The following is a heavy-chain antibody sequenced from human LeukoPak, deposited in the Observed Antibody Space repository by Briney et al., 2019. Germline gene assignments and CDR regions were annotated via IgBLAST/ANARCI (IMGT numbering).Heavy chain of an antibody. V-gene: IGHV1-8*01. CDR1: GYTFSSND. D-gene: IGHD3-22*01. CDR2: MNPNSGNT. Sequence: ASVKVSCKASGYTFSSNDINWVRQATGQGLEWMGWMNPNSGNTGYAQKFQGRVTITRNTSISTAYMELSSLRSEDTAVYYCARAGEYYYDSSGYWFDPWGQGTLVTVSS. J-gene: IGHJ5*02. CDR3: ARAGEYYYDSSGYWFDP.